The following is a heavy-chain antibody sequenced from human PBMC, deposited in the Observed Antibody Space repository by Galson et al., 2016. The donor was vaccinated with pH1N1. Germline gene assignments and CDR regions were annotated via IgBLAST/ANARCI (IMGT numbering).Heavy chain of an antibody. D-gene: IGHD3-10*01. Sequence: LSLPCAVSGGSIRSSNWWSWVRQPPGKGLEWIGEIYQTETTKYNPSLKSRVTLSLDKSKNQFSLKLTSVTAADTAVYFCARDVDFGELGKWFDPWGQGTLVTVSS. V-gene: IGHV4-4*01. CDR2: IYQTETT. CDR3: ARDVDFGELGKWFDP. J-gene: IGHJ5*02. CDR1: GGSIRSSNW.